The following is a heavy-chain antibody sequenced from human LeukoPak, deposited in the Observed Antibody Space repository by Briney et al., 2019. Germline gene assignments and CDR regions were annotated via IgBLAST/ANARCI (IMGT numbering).Heavy chain of an antibody. V-gene: IGHV1-18*01. CDR2: ISAYSGST. J-gene: IGHJ4*02. CDR1: GYXFTSYG. Sequence: ASVKVSCKSSGYXFTSYGVNWVRQAPGQGLEWMGWISAYSGSTNYAQKLQGRVTMTTDTSTTTAYMELRSLRSDDTAVYYCARDFAVAGTAGYWGQGTLVTVSS. CDR3: ARDFAVAGTAGY. D-gene: IGHD6-19*01.